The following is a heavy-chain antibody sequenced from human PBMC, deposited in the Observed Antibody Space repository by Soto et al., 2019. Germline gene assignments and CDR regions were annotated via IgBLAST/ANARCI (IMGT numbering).Heavy chain of an antibody. J-gene: IGHJ4*02. CDR2: IYYSGTT. Sequence: PSDTLSLTCAVSGYSLSSSNWWGWIRQPPGKGLEWIGYIYYSGTTYYNPSLKSRVTMSVDTSKNQFSLKLTSVTAVDTAVYYCARREIQGPIDYWGQGTLVNVSS. V-gene: IGHV4-28*01. CDR3: ARREIQGPIDY. D-gene: IGHD1-26*01. CDR1: GYSLSSSNW.